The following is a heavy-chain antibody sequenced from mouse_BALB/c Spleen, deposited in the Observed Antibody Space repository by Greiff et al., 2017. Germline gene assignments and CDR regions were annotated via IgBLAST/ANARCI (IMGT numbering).Heavy chain of an antibody. CDR2: IDPETGGT. CDR3: TRSVYSFAY. J-gene: IGHJ3*01. V-gene: IGHV1-15*01. D-gene: IGHD2-1*01. Sequence: QVQLQQSGAELVRPGASVTLSCKASGYTFTDYEMHWVKQTPVHGLEWIGAIDPETGGTAYNQKFKGKATLTADKSSSTAYMELRSLTSEDSAVYYCTRSVYSFAYWGQGTLVTVSA. CDR1: GYTFTDYE.